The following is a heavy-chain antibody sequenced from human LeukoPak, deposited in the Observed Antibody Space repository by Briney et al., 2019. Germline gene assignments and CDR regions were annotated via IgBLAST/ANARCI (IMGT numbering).Heavy chain of an antibody. D-gene: IGHD1-26*01. CDR2: ISSGGNTK. V-gene: IGHV3-48*03. CDR3: ARGDSGSYHDY. J-gene: IGHJ4*02. CDR1: GFSFSSYE. Sequence: PGGSLRLSCAASGFSFSSYEMNWVRQAPGKGLEWVSHISSGGNTKYYVDSVRGRFSMSRDNAKNLLFLQMNSLGAEDTALYYCARGDSGSYHDYWGQGTLVTVSS.